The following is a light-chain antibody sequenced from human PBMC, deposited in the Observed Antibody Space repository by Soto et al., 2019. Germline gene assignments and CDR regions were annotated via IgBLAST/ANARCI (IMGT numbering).Light chain of an antibody. CDR2: AAS. Sequence: VVSHSTGNLYLCPGERATLSCRASQSGNNYFAWYQQKPGQAPRLLIYAASNRATGIPARFSGSGSGTDFTLTISSLEPEDFAVYYCQQRSNWPFTFGPGAKVDIK. V-gene: IGKV3-11*01. CDR1: QSGNNY. J-gene: IGKJ3*01. CDR3: QQRSNWPFT.